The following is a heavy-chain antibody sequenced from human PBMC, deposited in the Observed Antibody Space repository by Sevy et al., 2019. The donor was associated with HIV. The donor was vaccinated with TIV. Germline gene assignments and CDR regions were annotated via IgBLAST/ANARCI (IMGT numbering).Heavy chain of an antibody. J-gene: IGHJ4*02. D-gene: IGHD3-3*01. Sequence: GGSLRLSCAASGFTFSSYAMSWVRQAPGKGLEWVSAISGSGGSTYYADSVKGRFTISRDNSKNTLYLQMNSLRAEDTAVYYCAKDLLRFFEWLPNSFDYWGQGTLVTVSS. CDR1: GFTFSSYA. CDR2: ISGSGGST. CDR3: AKDLLRFFEWLPNSFDY. V-gene: IGHV3-23*01.